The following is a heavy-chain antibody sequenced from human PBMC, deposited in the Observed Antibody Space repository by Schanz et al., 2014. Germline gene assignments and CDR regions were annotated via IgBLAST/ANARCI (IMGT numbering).Heavy chain of an antibody. CDR1: GFIFNDYY. Sequence: QVQLVESGGGLVKPGGSLRLSCAASGFIFNDYYMNWIRQAPGKGLEWVSIISNTGTFIYYADSVRGRFVISRDNAKSSLFLQMKGLRAEDTAVYYCVRDAYLQIRGTVFDSWGPGNLVTVSS. D-gene: IGHD1-1*01. V-gene: IGHV3-11*01. CDR2: ISNTGTFI. CDR3: VRDAYLQIRGTVFDS. J-gene: IGHJ4*02.